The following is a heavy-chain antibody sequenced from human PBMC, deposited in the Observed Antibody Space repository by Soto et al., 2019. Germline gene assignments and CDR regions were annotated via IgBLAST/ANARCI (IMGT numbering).Heavy chain of an antibody. V-gene: IGHV4-34*01. CDR2: INNSGRT. CDR3: ARRHGSGRHHNCRDYYYAKDV. D-gene: IGHD1-20*01. CDR1: VGSFSGYY. J-gene: IGHJ6*02. Sequence: SETLSLTWAVYVGSFSGYYWSLIRQPPGKGLEWLGEINNSGRTNYNPSLQSRVTISVDPSKNQFSLKLSSVTAADAAVYYCARRHGSGRHHNCRDYYYAKDVGGQGTKVTVSS.